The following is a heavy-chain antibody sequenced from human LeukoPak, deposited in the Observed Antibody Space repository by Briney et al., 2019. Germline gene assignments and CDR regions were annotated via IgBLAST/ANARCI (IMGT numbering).Heavy chain of an antibody. J-gene: IGHJ4*02. CDR2: IRPDGSDK. CDR1: GFTFSSYW. Sequence: GGSLRLSCAASGFTFSSYWMSWVRQAPGKGLEWVANIRPDGSDKYSVDSVKGRFTISRDNAKNTLYLQMNSLRAEDTAVYYCGRGDSWVLDYWGQGTLVTVSS. V-gene: IGHV3-7*01. D-gene: IGHD2-15*01. CDR3: GRGDSWVLDY.